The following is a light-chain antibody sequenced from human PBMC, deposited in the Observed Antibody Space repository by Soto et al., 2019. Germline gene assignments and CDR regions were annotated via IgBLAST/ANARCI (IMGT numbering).Light chain of an antibody. CDR2: GAS. V-gene: IGKV3-20*01. CDR1: QSVSSSY. J-gene: IGKJ3*01. Sequence: ESVLTQSPGTLSMSPGERATLSCRASQSVSSSYSAWYQQKPGQAPRLLIYGASSRATGIPDRFSGSGSGTHFTLTISRLEPEDFAVYYCQQYVSSPFTFGPGTKVDIK. CDR3: QQYVSSPFT.